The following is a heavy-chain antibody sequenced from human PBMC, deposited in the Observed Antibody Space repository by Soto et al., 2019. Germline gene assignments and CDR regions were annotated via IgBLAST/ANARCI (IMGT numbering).Heavy chain of an antibody. CDR1: GGSIISADSY. V-gene: IGHV4-31*11. Sequence: PSQTLPLTSAVSGGSIISADSYWFWIRKHPGKGLEWIGYIAYSAHTYYNHSLRSRATISAYASENKFSLTLRSVTTADTAVYFCARDFERSAIATWGQGTSVT. CDR3: ARDFERSAIAT. J-gene: IGHJ5*02. D-gene: IGHD3-9*01. CDR2: IAYSAHT.